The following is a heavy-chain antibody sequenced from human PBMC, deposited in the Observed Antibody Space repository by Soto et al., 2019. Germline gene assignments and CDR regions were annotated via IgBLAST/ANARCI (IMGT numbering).Heavy chain of an antibody. D-gene: IGHD3-3*01. CDR3: ARDQGPYYDFWSGYPPYGMDV. V-gene: IGHV1-18*01. CDR2: ISAYNGNT. CDR1: GYTFTSYG. J-gene: IGHJ6*02. Sequence: ASVTVSCQASGYTFTSYGISWVRQAPGQGLEWMGWISAYNGNTNYAQKLQGRVTMTTDTSTSTAYMELRSLRSDDTAVYYCARDQGPYYDFWSGYPPYGMDVWGQGTTVTVSS.